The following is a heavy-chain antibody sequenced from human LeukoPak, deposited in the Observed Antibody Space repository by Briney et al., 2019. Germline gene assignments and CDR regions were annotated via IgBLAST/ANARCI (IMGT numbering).Heavy chain of an antibody. D-gene: IGHD4-23*01. CDR1: GFTFSSYD. CDR3: AQGNALDY. V-gene: IGHV3-30*03. Sequence: PGGSLRLSCAASGFTFSSYDMNWVRQAPGKGLEWVAVISYDGSNKYYADSVKGRFTISRDNSKNTLYLQMNSLRAEDTAVYYCAQGNALDYWGQGTLVTVSS. J-gene: IGHJ4*02. CDR2: ISYDGSNK.